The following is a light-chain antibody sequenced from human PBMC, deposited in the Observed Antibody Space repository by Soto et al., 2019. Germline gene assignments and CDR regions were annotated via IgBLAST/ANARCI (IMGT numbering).Light chain of an antibody. Sequence: DIVMTQSPLSLPVTPGEPASISCRSSQSLLHSNGYNYLDWYLQKPGQSPQLLIYLGSNRASGVPDRFSGSGSGTDFTLKISRVEAEDVGVYYCMQYGSSPPTFGQGTKVDIK. CDR1: QSLLHSNGYNY. CDR3: MQYGSSPPT. CDR2: LGS. V-gene: IGKV2-28*01. J-gene: IGKJ1*01.